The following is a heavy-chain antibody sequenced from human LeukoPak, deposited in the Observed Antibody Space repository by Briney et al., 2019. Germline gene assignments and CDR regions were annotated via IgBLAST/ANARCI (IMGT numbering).Heavy chain of an antibody. D-gene: IGHD3-22*01. CDR3: ATDDDSSGYYGH. CDR1: GGSISSSSYY. V-gene: IGHV4-39*07. CDR2: IYYSGST. Sequence: SETQSLTCTVSGGSISSSSYYWGWIRQPPGKGLEWIGSIYYSGSTYYNPSLKSRVTISVDTSKNQFSLKLSSVTAADTAVYYCATDDDSSGYYGHWGQGTLVTVSS. J-gene: IGHJ4*02.